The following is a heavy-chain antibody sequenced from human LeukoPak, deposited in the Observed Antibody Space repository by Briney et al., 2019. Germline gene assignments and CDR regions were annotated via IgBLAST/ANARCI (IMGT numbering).Heavy chain of an antibody. J-gene: IGHJ2*01. V-gene: IGHV1-69*13. D-gene: IGHD4-17*01. CDR2: IIPIFGTA. Sequence: SVKVSCKASGGTFSSYAISWVRQAPGKGLEWMGGIIPIFGTANYAQKFQGRVTITADASTSTAYMELSSLRSEDTAVYYCARASPMYDYGDYSYFDLWGRGTLVTVSS. CDR3: ARASPMYDYGDYSYFDL. CDR1: GGTFSSYA.